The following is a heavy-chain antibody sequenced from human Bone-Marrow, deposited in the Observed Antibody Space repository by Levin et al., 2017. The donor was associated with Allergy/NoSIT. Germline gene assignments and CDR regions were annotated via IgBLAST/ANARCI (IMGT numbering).Heavy chain of an antibody. J-gene: IGHJ4*02. V-gene: IGHV3-7*04. Sequence: QSGESLKISCAASGFSFKDFWMSWVRQAPGKGLEWVANINRDGSEERYADSLKGRFTISRDNAKYSVSLQMNSLRVEDTAVYYCARDRDGKDYWGQGTLVTVSS. D-gene: IGHD1-14*01. CDR2: INRDGSEE. CDR3: ARDRDGKDY. CDR1: GFSFKDFW.